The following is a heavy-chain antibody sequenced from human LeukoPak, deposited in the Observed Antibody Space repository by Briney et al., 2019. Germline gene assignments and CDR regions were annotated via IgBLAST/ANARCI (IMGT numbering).Heavy chain of an antibody. CDR1: GGSIGPYS. CDR2: SYTTGST. V-gene: IGHV4-4*07. D-gene: IGHD3-16*01. Sequence: PSETLSLTCTVSGGSIGPYSWSWLRQPAGKALEWIGRSYTTGSTNYNPSLKSRVTMLLDTSKNQFSLKLSSVTAADTAVYYCARSGGSGFQLDSWGQGTLVTVSS. CDR3: ARSGGSGFQLDS. J-gene: IGHJ4*02.